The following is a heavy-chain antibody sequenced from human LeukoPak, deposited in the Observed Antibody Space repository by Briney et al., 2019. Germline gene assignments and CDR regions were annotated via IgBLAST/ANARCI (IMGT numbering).Heavy chain of an antibody. CDR3: AKDDLSYYYDY. CDR1: GFTFSSYA. V-gene: IGHV3-30-3*01. J-gene: IGHJ4*02. Sequence: GGSLRISCAASGFTFSSYAMPWVRQAPGKGLEWVAVISYDGSNKYYADSVKGRFTISRDNSKNTLYLQMNSLRAEDTAVYYCAKDDLSYYYDYWGQGTLVTVSS. CDR2: ISYDGSNK.